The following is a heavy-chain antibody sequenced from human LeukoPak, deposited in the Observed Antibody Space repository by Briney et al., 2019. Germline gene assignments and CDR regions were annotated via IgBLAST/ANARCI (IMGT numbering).Heavy chain of an antibody. V-gene: IGHV4-59*01. Sequence: PSETLSLTCTVSGGSISTYYWSWIRQPPGKGLEWIGYIYYSGSTNYNPSLKSRVTISVDTSKNQFSLKLSSVTAADTVVYYCARGPHDYTNSFDYWGQGTLVTVSS. D-gene: IGHD4-11*01. CDR2: IYYSGST. CDR1: GGSISTYY. CDR3: ARGPHDYTNSFDY. J-gene: IGHJ4*02.